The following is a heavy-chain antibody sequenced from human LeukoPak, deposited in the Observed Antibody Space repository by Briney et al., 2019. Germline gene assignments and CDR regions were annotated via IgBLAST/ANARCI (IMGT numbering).Heavy chain of an antibody. J-gene: IGHJ5*02. D-gene: IGHD3-3*01. Sequence: ASVKVSCKASGYTFTSYGISWVRQAPGQGLEWMGWISAYNGNTNYAQKLQGRVTMTTDTSTSTAYMELRSLRSDGTAVYYCARDLRFLEWVPRTPGNWFDPWGQGTLVTVSS. V-gene: IGHV1-18*01. CDR2: ISAYNGNT. CDR3: ARDLRFLEWVPRTPGNWFDP. CDR1: GYTFTSYG.